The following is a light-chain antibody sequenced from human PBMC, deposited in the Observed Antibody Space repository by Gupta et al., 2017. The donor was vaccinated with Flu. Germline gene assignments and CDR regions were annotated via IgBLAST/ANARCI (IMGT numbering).Light chain of an antibody. Sequence: GDRVTITCRASQSFNSWLAWYQQKPGKAPRLVIYRASTVERGVPSRFRGSESGTEFNLTISGLEPDDFAIYYCQQYADYPWTFGQGTKVEI. CDR2: RAS. CDR3: QQYADYPWT. V-gene: IGKV1-5*03. CDR1: QSFNSW. J-gene: IGKJ1*01.